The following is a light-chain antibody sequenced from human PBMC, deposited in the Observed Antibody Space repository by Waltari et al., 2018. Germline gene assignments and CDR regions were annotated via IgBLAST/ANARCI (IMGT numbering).Light chain of an antibody. CDR1: KSISSY. V-gene: IGKV1-39*01. J-gene: IGKJ1*01. CDR2: AAS. Sequence: DIQMTQSPSSLSASVGDRVTITCRASKSISSYLNWYQQKPAKAPKLLIYAASSLQSGVPSRFSGSGSGTDFTLTISSLQPEDFXTYYCQQSYSTPVAFGQGTKVEIK. CDR3: QQSYSTPVA.